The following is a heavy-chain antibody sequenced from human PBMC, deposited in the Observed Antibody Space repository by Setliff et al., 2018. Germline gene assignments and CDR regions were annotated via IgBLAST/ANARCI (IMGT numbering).Heavy chain of an antibody. CDR3: ARDFGSHFFDY. CDR2: ISRGGNTI. D-gene: IGHD3-16*01. Sequence: NPGGSLRLSCSASGFTFGDYHMSWIRQAPGKGLEWVSYISRGGNTIYYADSVKGRFTISRDNAKNSLYLRMNSLRAEDTAVYYCARDFGSHFFDYWGQGTLVTVSS. V-gene: IGHV3-11*04. J-gene: IGHJ4*02. CDR1: GFTFGDYH.